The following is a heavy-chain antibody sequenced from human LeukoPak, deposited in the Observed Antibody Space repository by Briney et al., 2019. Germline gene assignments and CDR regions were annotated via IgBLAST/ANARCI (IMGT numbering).Heavy chain of an antibody. CDR1: GGSISSRFY. CDR3: ARHPGSSGPENRRAFDI. CDR2: ISYSGTT. V-gene: IGHV4-39*01. D-gene: IGHD1-26*01. J-gene: IGHJ3*02. Sequence: PSETLSLTCAVSGGSISSRFYWYWIRQPPGKGREWIAAISYSGTTFYNPSLKSRVTISVDTSKDQFSLKLTSVTAADTAVYYCARHPGSSGPENRRAFDIWGQGTMVTVSS.